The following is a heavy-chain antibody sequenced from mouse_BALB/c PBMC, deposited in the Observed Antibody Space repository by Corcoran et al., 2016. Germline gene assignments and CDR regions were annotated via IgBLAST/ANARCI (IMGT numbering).Heavy chain of an antibody. CDR3: ARRGYYYAMDY. D-gene: IGHD3-1*01. CDR2: ILPGSGST. CDR1: GYTFSSYW. V-gene: IGHV1-9*01. Sequence: QVQLQQSGAELMKPGASVKISCKATGYTFSSYWIEWVKQRPGHGLEWIGEILPGSGSTNYNDKFKGKATFTADTSSNTAYMQISSLTSEDSAVYYCARRGYYYAMDYLGQGTSVTVSS. J-gene: IGHJ4*01.